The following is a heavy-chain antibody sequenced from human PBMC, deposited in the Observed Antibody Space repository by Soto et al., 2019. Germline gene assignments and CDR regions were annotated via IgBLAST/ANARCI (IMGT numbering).Heavy chain of an antibody. Sequence: QVQLQESGPGLVKPSGTLSLTCAVSGGSISSSNWWSWVRQPPGKGLEWIGEIYHSGSTNYNPSLKSRVTVSVDKSKNQFSLKLSAVTAADTAVYYCAQIPPSSLGYFDLWGRGTLVTVSS. CDR1: GGSISSSNW. CDR2: IYHSGST. J-gene: IGHJ2*01. D-gene: IGHD2-2*01. V-gene: IGHV4-4*02. CDR3: AQIPPSSLGYFDL.